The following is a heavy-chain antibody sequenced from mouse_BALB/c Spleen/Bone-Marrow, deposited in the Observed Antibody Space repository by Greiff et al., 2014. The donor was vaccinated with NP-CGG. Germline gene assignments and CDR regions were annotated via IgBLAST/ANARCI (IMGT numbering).Heavy chain of an antibody. CDR2: IYLGNSDT. CDR3: TRPLYGYVGFAY. J-gene: IGHJ3*01. CDR1: GYSFTSYW. Sequence: VQLQQSGTVLARPGASVKMSCKASGYSFTSYWMHWVKQRPGQGLEWIGAIYLGNSDTSYNQNFKGKAELTAVTSASTAYMELSSLTYEDAAVYYCTRPLYGYVGFAYWGQGTLVTVSA. V-gene: IGHV1-5*01. D-gene: IGHD1-2*01.